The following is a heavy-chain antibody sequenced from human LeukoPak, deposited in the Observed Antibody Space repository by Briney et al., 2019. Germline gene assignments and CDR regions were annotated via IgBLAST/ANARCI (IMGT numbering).Heavy chain of an antibody. Sequence: ETLSLTCTVSGGSISSTSYYWGWIRQPTGKGLEWIGSVYYSGRTYYNPSLKSRVIISVDTSKNQFSLKLTSVTAADTAVYYCARALSVVTSCFDYWGQGTLVTVSS. J-gene: IGHJ4*02. V-gene: IGHV4-39*01. CDR3: ARALSVVTSCFDY. CDR1: GGSISSTSYY. D-gene: IGHD4-23*01. CDR2: VYYSGRT.